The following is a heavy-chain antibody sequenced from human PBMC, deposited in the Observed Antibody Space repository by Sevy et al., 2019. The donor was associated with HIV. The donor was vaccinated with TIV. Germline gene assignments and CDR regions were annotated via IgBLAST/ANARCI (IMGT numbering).Heavy chain of an antibody. D-gene: IGHD6-13*01. CDR3: ARSSKASSLPRYYYGMDV. Sequence: GGSLRLSCAASRFTFSSYSMNWVRQAPGKGLEWVSSITSSSSYIYYADSVKGRFTISRDNAKNSLYLQMNSLRAEDTAVYYCARSSKASSLPRYYYGMDVWGHGTTVTVSS. J-gene: IGHJ6*02. CDR2: ITSSSSYI. CDR1: RFTFSSYS. V-gene: IGHV3-21*01.